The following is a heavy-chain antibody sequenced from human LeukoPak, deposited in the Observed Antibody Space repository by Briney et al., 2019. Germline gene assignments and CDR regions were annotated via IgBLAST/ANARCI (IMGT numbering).Heavy chain of an antibody. Sequence: SETLSLTCTVSGGSISSGDYYWSWIRQPPGKGLERIGYIYYSGSTYYNPSLKSRVTISVDTSKNQFSLKLSSVTAADTAVYYCARDVTMVRGVIISPPFGYWGQGTLVTVSS. CDR3: ARDVTMVRGVIISPPFGY. D-gene: IGHD3-10*01. CDR2: IYYSGST. J-gene: IGHJ4*02. CDR1: GGSISSGDYY. V-gene: IGHV4-30-4*01.